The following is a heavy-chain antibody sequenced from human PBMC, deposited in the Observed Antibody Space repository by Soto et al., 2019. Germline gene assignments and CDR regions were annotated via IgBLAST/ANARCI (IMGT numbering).Heavy chain of an antibody. CDR3: VRPDSTGYYSH. Sequence: EVQLVQSGAEVRKPGESLQISCKGSGYSFTNYWIGWVRQMPGKGLEWMGIINPADSDTRYSPSFQGQVTVSVDKSISTAYLQRGSLKASDTAMYYCVRPDSTGYYSHWGQGTPVTVSS. J-gene: IGHJ4*02. D-gene: IGHD3-9*01. V-gene: IGHV5-51*01. CDR2: INPADSDT. CDR1: GYSFTNYW.